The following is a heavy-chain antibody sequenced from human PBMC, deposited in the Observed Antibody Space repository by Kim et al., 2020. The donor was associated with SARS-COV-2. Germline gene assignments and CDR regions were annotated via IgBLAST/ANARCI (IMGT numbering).Heavy chain of an antibody. CDR1: GFTFSSYG. CDR3: AKDYGKELEQWAGYFDL. J-gene: IGHJ2*01. D-gene: IGHD6-19*01. CDR2: ISYDGSNK. Sequence: GGSLRLSCAASGFTFSSYGMHWVRQAPGKGLEWVAVISYDGSNKYYADSVKGRFTISRDNSKNTLYLQMNSLRAEDTAVYYCAKDYGKELEQWAGYFDLWGRGTLVTVSS. V-gene: IGHV3-30*18.